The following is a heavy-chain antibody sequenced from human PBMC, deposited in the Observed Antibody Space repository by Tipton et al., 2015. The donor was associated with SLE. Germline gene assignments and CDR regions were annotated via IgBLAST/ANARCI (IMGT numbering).Heavy chain of an antibody. J-gene: IGHJ3*02. V-gene: IGHV4-30-4*01. Sequence: LRLSCTVSGGSISSGDYYWSWIRQHPGKGLEWIGYIYYSGSTYYNPSLKSRVTISVDTSKNQLSLKLSSVTAADTAVYYCARVYHGWGAFDIWGQGTMVTVSS. CDR3: ARVYHGWGAFDI. CDR2: IYYSGST. CDR1: GGSISSGDYY. D-gene: IGHD2-2*01.